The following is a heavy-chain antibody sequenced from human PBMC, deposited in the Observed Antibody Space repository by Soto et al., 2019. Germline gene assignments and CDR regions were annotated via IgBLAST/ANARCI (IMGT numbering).Heavy chain of an antibody. Sequence: GGSLRLSCAASGFTFSSYGMHWVRQAPGKGLEWVAVISYDGSNKYYADSVKGRFTISRDNSKNTLYLQMNSLRAEDTAVYYCAKDRGPKSAAAGYWGQGTLVTVSS. CDR1: GFTFSSYG. CDR2: ISYDGSNK. V-gene: IGHV3-30*18. CDR3: AKDRGPKSAAAGY. D-gene: IGHD6-13*01. J-gene: IGHJ4*02.